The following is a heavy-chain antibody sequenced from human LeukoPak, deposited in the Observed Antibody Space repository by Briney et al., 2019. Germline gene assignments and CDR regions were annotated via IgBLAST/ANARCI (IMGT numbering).Heavy chain of an antibody. CDR3: ARTNRNYASGNYYAYFLDY. Sequence: GGSLRLSCPAYGFTFSDYYMGWIRQAAGRVLEWISYVSSSAYTKYYAGCVAGRLTVSRNNAKNSQFLQLNSLRAEDTAVYYCARTNRNYASGNYYAYFLDYWGQGTLVTVSS. V-gene: IGHV3-11*04. J-gene: IGHJ4*02. D-gene: IGHD3-10*01. CDR2: VSSSAYTK. CDR1: GFTFSDYY.